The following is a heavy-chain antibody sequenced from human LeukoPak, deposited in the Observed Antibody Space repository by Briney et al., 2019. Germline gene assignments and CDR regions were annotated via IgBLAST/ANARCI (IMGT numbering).Heavy chain of an antibody. J-gene: IGHJ5*02. V-gene: IGHV4-59*08. D-gene: IGHD3-9*01. CDR1: GGSISSYY. CDR2: IYYSGST. Sequence: SETLSLTCTVSGGSISSYYWSWIRQPPGKGLEWIGYIYYSGSTNYNPSLKSRVTISVDTSKNQFSLKLSSVTAADTAVYYCARQDDILTLDPWGQGTLVTVSS. CDR3: ARQDDILTLDP.